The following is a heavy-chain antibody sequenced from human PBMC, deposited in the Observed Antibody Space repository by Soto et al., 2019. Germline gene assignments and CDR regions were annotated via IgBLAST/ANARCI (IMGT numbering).Heavy chain of an antibody. D-gene: IGHD3-22*01. CDR2: IKNDGSGT. J-gene: IGHJ4*02. CDR3: VRGDGAYYDGNGYLGRH. V-gene: IGHV3-74*01. CDR1: GFTFSTYW. Sequence: EVQLVESGGGLVQPGGSLRLSCAASGFTFSTYWMHWVRQAPGKGLVWVSRIKNDGSGTYYVDSVEGRFTISRDNAKNTLYLQMNSLRAEDTAVYYCVRGDGAYYDGNGYLGRHWGQGPLVTVSS.